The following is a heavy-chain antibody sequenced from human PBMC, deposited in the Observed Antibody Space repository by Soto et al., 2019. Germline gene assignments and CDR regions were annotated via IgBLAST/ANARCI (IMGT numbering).Heavy chain of an antibody. CDR3: ARSSGGSYHSHAFDI. Sequence: EVQLVETGGGLIQPGGSLRLSCAASGFTVSSSYMNWVRQAPGEGLEWVSIIYSGGGTYYADSVKGRFTISRDNSKNTLYLQMNSLRAEDTAVYYCARSSGGSYHSHAFDIWGQGTMVTVSS. J-gene: IGHJ3*02. D-gene: IGHD3-16*02. CDR1: GFTVSSSY. V-gene: IGHV3-53*02. CDR2: IYSGGGT.